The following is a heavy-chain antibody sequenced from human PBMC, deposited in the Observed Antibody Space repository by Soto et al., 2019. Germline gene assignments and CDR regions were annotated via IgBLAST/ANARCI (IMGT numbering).Heavy chain of an antibody. CDR2: ISYDGSRK. D-gene: IGHD7-27*01. J-gene: IGHJ6*02. CDR1: GFMFSSYG. CDR3: ATDLGTLRSCFAMDV. Sequence: QVQLVESGGGVVQPGRSLRLSCAASGFMFSSYGMHWVRQAPGKGLEWVAVISYDGSRKFYADSVKGRFTISRDNSKKTQYLQMNSLRAEATAVYYCATDLGTLRSCFAMDVWGQGTTVTVSS. V-gene: IGHV3-30*03.